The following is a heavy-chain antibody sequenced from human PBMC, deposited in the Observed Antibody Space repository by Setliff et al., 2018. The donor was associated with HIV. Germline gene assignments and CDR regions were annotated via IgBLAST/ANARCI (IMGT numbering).Heavy chain of an antibody. CDR1: GGSFSGYY. J-gene: IGHJ6*03. V-gene: IGHV4-34*01. D-gene: IGHD6-13*01. Sequence: PSETLSLTCAVYGGSFSGYYWSWIRQPPGKGLEWIGEINHRGSTDYMPSLKGRVTISVDTSKNQFPLKLNSVTAADTTVYYCARQGGFSSSSYPRNYIDVWGKGTTVTVS. CDR3: ARQGGFSSSSYPRNYIDV. CDR2: INHRGST.